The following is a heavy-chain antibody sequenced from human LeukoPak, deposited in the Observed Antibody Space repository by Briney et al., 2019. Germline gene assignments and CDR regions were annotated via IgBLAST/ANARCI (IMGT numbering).Heavy chain of an antibody. J-gene: IGHJ4*02. D-gene: IGHD3-10*01. CDR1: GYTFTSYG. CDR3: ARDLIWFGELSHFDY. V-gene: IGHV1-18*01. Sequence: GASVKVSCKASGYTFTSYGISWVRQAPGQGLEWMGRISAYNGNTNYAQKLQGRVTMTTDTSTSTAYMELRSLRSDDTAVYYCARDLIWFGELSHFDYWGQGTLVTVSS. CDR2: ISAYNGNT.